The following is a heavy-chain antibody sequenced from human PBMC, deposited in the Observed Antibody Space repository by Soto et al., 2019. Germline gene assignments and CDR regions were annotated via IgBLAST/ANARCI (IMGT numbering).Heavy chain of an antibody. CDR3: ARALGDRATDY. D-gene: IGHD3-22*01. Sequence: PSETLSLTCAVYGGSFSGYYWSCIRQPPGKGLEWIGEINHSGSTNYNPSLKSRVTISVDTSKNQFSLKLSSVTAADTAVYYCARALGDRATDYWGQGTLVTVSS. V-gene: IGHV4-34*01. CDR2: INHSGST. J-gene: IGHJ4*02. CDR1: GGSFSGYY.